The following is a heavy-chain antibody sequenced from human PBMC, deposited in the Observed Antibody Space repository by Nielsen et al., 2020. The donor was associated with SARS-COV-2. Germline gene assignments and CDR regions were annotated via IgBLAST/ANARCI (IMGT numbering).Heavy chain of an antibody. D-gene: IGHD4-17*01. V-gene: IGHV1-3*04. CDR2: INTVNGNT. CDR3: ARSPSGDGFLDS. J-gene: IGHJ4*02. CDR1: GFTFSTYA. Sequence: ASVKVSCKASGFTFSTYAMHWVRQAPGQRLELMGWINTVNGNTKYSQKFQGRVTISRDTSASTVYTELRSLRSEDTAVYFCARSPSGDGFLDSWGQGTLVTVSS.